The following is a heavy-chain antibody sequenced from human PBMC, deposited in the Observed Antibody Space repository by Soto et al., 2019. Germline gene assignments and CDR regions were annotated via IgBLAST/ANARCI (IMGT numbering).Heavy chain of an antibody. CDR3: ARRVAGFDY. CDR2: ISSSSSYI. J-gene: IGHJ4*02. V-gene: IGHV3-21*01. CDR1: GFTFSSYS. D-gene: IGHD6-19*01. Sequence: EVQLVESGGGLVKPGGSLRLSCAASGFTFSSYSMNWVRQAPGKGLEWVSSISSSSSYIYYADSVKGRFTISRDNAKNSLYLYMNSLGAGGTAMYYCARRVAGFDYWGQGTLVTVCS.